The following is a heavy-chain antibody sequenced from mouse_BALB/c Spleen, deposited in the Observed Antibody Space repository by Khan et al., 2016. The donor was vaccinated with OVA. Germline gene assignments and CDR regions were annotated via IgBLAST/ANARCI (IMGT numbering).Heavy chain of an antibody. CDR1: GYSFTSYY. J-gene: IGHJ3*01. D-gene: IGHD2-2*01. Sequence: QVQLQQSGAELVKPGASVKLSCKASGYSFTSYYMYWVQQRPGQGLEWIGDINPSNGDTYFNEKFKNKATPTVDKSSSTTYMQLSSLASEDSAVYYCTSGGYGGFASWGQGTLVTVSA. CDR3: TSGGYGGFAS. V-gene: IGHV1-53*01. CDR2: INPSNGDT.